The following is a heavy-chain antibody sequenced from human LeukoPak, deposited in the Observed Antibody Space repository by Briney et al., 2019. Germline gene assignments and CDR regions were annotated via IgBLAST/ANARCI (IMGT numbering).Heavy chain of an antibody. CDR2: IYYSGST. J-gene: IGHJ4*02. CDR3: AVEFLGYGSGSYFDY. V-gene: IGHV4-39*01. CDR1: GGSISSSSYY. Sequence: SETLSLTCTVSGGSISSSSYYWGWIRQPPGKGLEWIGSIYYSGSTYFNPSLKSRVTISVDTSKNQFSLKLSSVTAADTAVYYCAVEFLGYGSGSYFDYWGQGTLVTVSS. D-gene: IGHD3-10*01.